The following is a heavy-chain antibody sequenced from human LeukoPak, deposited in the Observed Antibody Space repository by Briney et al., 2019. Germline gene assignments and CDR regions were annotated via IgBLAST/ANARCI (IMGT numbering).Heavy chain of an antibody. J-gene: IGHJ4*02. CDR3: AKESHYDSGAYYVDY. CDR2: IYSGGST. V-gene: IGHV3-53*01. CDR1: GFSVSSNY. D-gene: IGHD3-10*01. Sequence: GRSLRLSCAASGFSVSSNYMSWVRQAPGKGLEWVSFIYSGGSTYYPDSVKGRFTFSRDNSKNMLYLQMNSLRAEDTAVYYCAKESHYDSGAYYVDYWGQGTLVTVSS.